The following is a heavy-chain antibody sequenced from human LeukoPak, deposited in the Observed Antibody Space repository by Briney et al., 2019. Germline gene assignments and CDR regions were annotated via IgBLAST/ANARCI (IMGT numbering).Heavy chain of an antibody. CDR3: ARHLSGTAMAHYFDF. J-gene: IGHJ4*02. CDR2: VYSSGST. CDR1: GDSISSARNY. V-gene: IGHV4-39*01. D-gene: IGHD5-18*01. Sequence: SETLSLTCSVSGDSISSARNYWGWIRQSPGKGLEWLASVYSSGSTHSNPSLTSRVSISIDMSKNQFSLKLYSVTASDAATYYCARHLSGTAMAHYFDFWGQGTLVTVSS.